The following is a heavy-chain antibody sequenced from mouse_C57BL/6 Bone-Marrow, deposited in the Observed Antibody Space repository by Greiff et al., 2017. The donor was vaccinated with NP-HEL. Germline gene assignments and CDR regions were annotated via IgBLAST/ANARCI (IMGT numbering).Heavy chain of an antibody. D-gene: IGHD2-2*01. Sequence: VQLQQPGAELVRPGTSVTLSCKASGYTFTSYWMHWVKQRPGQGLEWIGVIDPSDSYTNYNQKFKGKATLTVDTSSSTAYMQLSSLTSEDSAVYYCARGGGYQFAYWGQGTLVTVSA. CDR3: ARGGGYQFAY. CDR1: GYTFTSYW. CDR2: IDPSDSYT. V-gene: IGHV1-59*01. J-gene: IGHJ3*01.